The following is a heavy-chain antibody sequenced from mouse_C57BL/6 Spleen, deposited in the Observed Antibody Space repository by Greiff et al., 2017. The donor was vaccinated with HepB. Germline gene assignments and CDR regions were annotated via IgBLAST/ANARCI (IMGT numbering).Heavy chain of an antibody. Sequence: VQLQQSGPVLVKPGASVKMSCKASGYTFTDSYMNWVKQSHGKSLEWIGVINPYNGGTSYNQKFKGKATLTVDKSSSTAYMELNSLTSEDSAVYYGARYNYYVSSYWYFDVWGTGTTVTVSS. CDR1: GYTFTDSY. J-gene: IGHJ1*03. V-gene: IGHV1-19*01. CDR2: INPYNGGT. CDR3: ARYNYYVSSYWYFDV. D-gene: IGHD1-1*01.